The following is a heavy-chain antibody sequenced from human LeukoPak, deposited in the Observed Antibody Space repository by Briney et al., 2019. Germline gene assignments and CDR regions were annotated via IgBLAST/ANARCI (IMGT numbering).Heavy chain of an antibody. CDR1: GFDFESYT. CDR3: AKGLFSPYDKHLDS. Sequence: PGGSLRLSCVASGFDFESYTMSLVRQAPGKGLEWVSLISSTSSDINYADSVRDRFTISRDNAKNSLFLQMDSLRVEDTAIYYCAKGLFSPYDKHLDSWGQGTLVTVSS. V-gene: IGHV3-21*04. D-gene: IGHD3-9*01. J-gene: IGHJ4*02. CDR2: ISSTSSDI.